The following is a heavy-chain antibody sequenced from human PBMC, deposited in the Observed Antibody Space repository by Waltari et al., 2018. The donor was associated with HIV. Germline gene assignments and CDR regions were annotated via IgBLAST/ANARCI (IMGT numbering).Heavy chain of an antibody. V-gene: IGHV4-38-2*01. CDR1: GYPLSNGSY. CDR2: TYYVGPT. Sequence: QVQLQESGPGPVKPSETLSLTRGVSGYPLSNGSYWGWLRQPPGKGREWIGSTYYVGPTYYNPSLKSRVTISVDTSKNQFSLKVTSVTAADTAVYYCARKIPEGHAFDSWGQGTLVTVSS. J-gene: IGHJ4*02. D-gene: IGHD2-2*01. CDR3: ARKIPEGHAFDS.